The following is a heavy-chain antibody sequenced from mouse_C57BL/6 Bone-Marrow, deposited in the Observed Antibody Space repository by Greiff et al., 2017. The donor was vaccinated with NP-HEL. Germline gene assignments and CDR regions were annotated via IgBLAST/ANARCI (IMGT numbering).Heavy chain of an antibody. V-gene: IGHV1-19*01. D-gene: IGHD1-1*01. CDR1: GYTFTDYY. J-gene: IGHJ4*01. Sequence: EVQLQQSGPVLVKPGASVKMSCKASGYTFTDYYMNWVKQSHGKSLEWIGVINPYNGGTSYNQKFKGKATLTVDKSSSTAYMELNSLTSEDSAVYYGAREPPLLQDAMDDWGKGTSVTVSS. CDR3: AREPPLLQDAMDD. CDR2: INPYNGGT.